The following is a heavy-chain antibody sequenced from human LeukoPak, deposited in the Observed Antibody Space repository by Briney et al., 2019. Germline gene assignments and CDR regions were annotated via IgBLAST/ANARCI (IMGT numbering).Heavy chain of an antibody. V-gene: IGHV3-30*01. J-gene: IGHJ4*02. CDR1: GFTFSSYA. D-gene: IGHD1-26*01. CDR2: TSYDGSNK. Sequence: GRSLRLSCAASGFTFSSYAMHWVRQAPGKGLEWVAVTSYDGSNKYYADSVKGRFTISRDNSKNTLYLQMNSLRAEDTAVYYCARDFEELPVDYWGQGSLVTVSS. CDR3: ARDFEELPVDY.